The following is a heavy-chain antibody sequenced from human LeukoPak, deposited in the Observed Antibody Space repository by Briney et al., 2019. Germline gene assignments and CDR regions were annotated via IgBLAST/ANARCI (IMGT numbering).Heavy chain of an antibody. V-gene: IGHV3-21*01. D-gene: IGHD3-10*01. Sequence: GGSLRLSCAASGFTFSSYGMSWVRQAPGKGLEWVSSISSSSSYIYYADSVKGRFTISRDNAKNSLYLQMNSLRAEDTAVYYCARRAITMVRGVIIYYYYYMDVWGKGTTVTISS. J-gene: IGHJ6*03. CDR1: GFTFSSYG. CDR3: ARRAITMVRGVIIYYYYYMDV. CDR2: ISSSSSYI.